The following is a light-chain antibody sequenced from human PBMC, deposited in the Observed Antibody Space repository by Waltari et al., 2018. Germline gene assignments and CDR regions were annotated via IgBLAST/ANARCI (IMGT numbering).Light chain of an antibody. J-gene: IGKJ2*02. CDR3: QQYNTWPPST. V-gene: IGKV3-15*01. Sequence: EIVMTQSPAALSVSPGERATLSCRASQSVSNNLAWYQHKPGQPPRLLLSGASTRATGVPGRFSGSGSGTEFTLTISSLQSEDSAIYFCQQYNTWPPSTFGQGTKLEIK. CDR1: QSVSNN. CDR2: GAS.